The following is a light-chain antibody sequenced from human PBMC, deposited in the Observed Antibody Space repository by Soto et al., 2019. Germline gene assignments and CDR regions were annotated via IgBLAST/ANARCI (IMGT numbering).Light chain of an antibody. V-gene: IGKV1-17*01. CDR2: GAS. CDR1: QSISSY. J-gene: IGKJ1*01. Sequence: DIQMTQSPSSLSASVGDRVTITCRASQSISSYLNWYQQKPGKAPKRLIYGASILQSGVPSRFSGSGSGTAFTLTISSLQPEDFATYYCLHLDSYPRTFGQGTKVDIK. CDR3: LHLDSYPRT.